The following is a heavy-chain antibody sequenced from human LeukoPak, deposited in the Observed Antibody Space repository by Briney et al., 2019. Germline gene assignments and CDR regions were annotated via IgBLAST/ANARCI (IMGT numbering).Heavy chain of an antibody. Sequence: GASVKVSCKASGYTFTRYDIHWVRQATGQGLEWMGWMNPNRGNTGYAQKFQGRVTMTRNTSISTAYMELSSLRSEDTAVYYCARTYSSSWYRGSYYYYYMDVWGKGTTVTVSS. CDR1: GYTFTRYD. CDR3: ARTYSSSWYRGSYYYYYMDV. V-gene: IGHV1-8*01. D-gene: IGHD6-13*01. J-gene: IGHJ6*03. CDR2: MNPNRGNT.